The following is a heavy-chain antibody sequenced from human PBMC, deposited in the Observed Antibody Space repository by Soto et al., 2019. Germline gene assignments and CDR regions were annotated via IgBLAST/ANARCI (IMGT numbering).Heavy chain of an antibody. J-gene: IGHJ5*02. D-gene: IGHD6-19*01. CDR3: AKSGSSGWYGWFDP. V-gene: IGHV2-5*01. Sequence: GPTLVNPTQTLTLTCIFSGFPLRTSGVGVGWIRQPPGKALEWLGFIYWNDDKRYSPSLKSRLTITKDTSKNQVVLTMTNMDPVDTATYYCAKSGSSGWYGWFDPWGQGTLVTVSS. CDR2: IYWNDDK. CDR1: GFPLRTSGVG.